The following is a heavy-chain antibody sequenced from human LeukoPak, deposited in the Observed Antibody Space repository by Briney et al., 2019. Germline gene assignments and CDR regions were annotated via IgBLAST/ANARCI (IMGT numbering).Heavy chain of an antibody. CDR1: GFTFSSYG. CDR2: ILFDGSNK. Sequence: HPGGSLRLSCAASGFTFSSYGMHWVRQAPGKGLEWVAFILFDGSNKYYADSVKGRFTISRDNSKNTLYLQMNGLRAEDTAVYYCAKGNCGGDCYTYYYFYMDVWGKGTTVTVSS. J-gene: IGHJ6*03. CDR3: AKGNCGGDCYTYYYFYMDV. D-gene: IGHD2-21*02. V-gene: IGHV3-30*02.